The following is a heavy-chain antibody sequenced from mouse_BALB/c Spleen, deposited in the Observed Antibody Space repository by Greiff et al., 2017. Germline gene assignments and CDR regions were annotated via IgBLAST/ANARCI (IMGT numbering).Heavy chain of an antibody. Sequence: LVKTGASVKISCKASGYSFTGYYMHWVKQSHGKSLEWIGYISCYNGATSYNQKFKGKATFTVDTSSNTAYMQFNSLTSEDSAVYYCAREKDITTELDYWGQGTTLTVSS. CDR1: GYSFTGYY. V-gene: IGHV1S34*01. CDR3: AREKDITTELDY. D-gene: IGHD1-1*01. J-gene: IGHJ2*01. CDR2: ISCYNGAT.